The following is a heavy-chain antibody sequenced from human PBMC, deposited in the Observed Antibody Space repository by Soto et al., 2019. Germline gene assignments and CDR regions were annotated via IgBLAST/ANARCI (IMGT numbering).Heavy chain of an antibody. J-gene: IGHJ6*02. Sequence: ASVKVSCKASGGTFSSYAISWVRQAPGQGLEWMGGIIPIFGTANYAQKFQGRVTITADKSTSTAYMELSSLRSEDTAVYYCARGEYYDFWSGYFPDNPGHHYGMDVWGQGTTVTVS. CDR3: ARGEYYDFWSGYFPDNPGHHYGMDV. D-gene: IGHD3-3*01. CDR2: IIPIFGTA. V-gene: IGHV1-69*06. CDR1: GGTFSSYA.